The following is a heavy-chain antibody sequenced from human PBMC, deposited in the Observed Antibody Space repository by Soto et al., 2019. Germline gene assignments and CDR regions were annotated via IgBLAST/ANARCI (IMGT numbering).Heavy chain of an antibody. D-gene: IGHD6-19*01. CDR3: ARSVEGHFDY. Sequence: EVQLVESGGSLVQPGGSLRLSCAASGFTFSIYSMNWVRQAPGKGLEWFSYITSDTLTIKYTDSVKGRFTISRDNAKNSLYLKMNSMRDEDTAVYFCARSVEGHFDYWGQGTVVTVSS. CDR1: GFTFSIYS. CDR2: ITSDTLTI. J-gene: IGHJ4*02. V-gene: IGHV3-48*02.